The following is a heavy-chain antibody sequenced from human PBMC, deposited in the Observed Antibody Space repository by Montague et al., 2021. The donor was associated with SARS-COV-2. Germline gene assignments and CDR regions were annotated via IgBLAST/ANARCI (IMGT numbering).Heavy chain of an antibody. J-gene: IGHJ4*02. CDR1: GGSISNIGYY. V-gene: IGHV4-39*01. CDR2: IFYSGNS. D-gene: IGHD3-10*01. CDR3: ARQNRGLWFGEWLFDY. Sequence: SETLSLTCTVSGGSISNIGYYWGWIRQPPGKGLEWIGSIFYSGNSYYNPSLKSRVSISVATSRSQFSLKVNSVTAADTAVYYCARQNRGLWFGEWLFDYWGQGVLVTASS.